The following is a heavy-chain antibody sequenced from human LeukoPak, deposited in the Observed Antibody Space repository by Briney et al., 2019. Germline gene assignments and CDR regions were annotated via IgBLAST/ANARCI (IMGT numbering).Heavy chain of an antibody. CDR2: ISYDGSNK. CDR3: ARQWELLAFDY. D-gene: IGHD1-26*01. CDR1: GFTFSSYA. V-gene: IGHV3-30-3*01. J-gene: IGHJ4*02. Sequence: GRSLRLSCAASGFTFSSYAMHWVRQAPGKGLEWVAVISYDGSNKYSADSVKGRFTISRDNSKNTLYLQMNSLRAEDTAVYYCARQWELLAFDYWGQGTLVTVSS.